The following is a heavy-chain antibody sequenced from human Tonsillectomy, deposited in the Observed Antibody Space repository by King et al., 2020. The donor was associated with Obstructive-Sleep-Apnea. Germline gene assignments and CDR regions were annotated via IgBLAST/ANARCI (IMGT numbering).Heavy chain of an antibody. V-gene: IGHV3-48*04. D-gene: IGHD6-19*01. CDR3: ARGGLGWYVGEYDY. CDR2: ISSSSSNI. J-gene: IGHJ4*02. CDR1: GFTFSSYS. Sequence: VQLVQSGGGLVQPGGSLRLSCAASGFTFSSYSMNWVRQAPGKGLEWVSSISSSSSNIYYADSVKGRFTISRDNAKNSPYLQMNSLRAEDTAVYYCARGGLGWYVGEYDYWGQGTLVTVSS.